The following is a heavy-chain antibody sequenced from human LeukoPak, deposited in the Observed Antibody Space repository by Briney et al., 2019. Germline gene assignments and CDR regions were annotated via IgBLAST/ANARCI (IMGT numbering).Heavy chain of an antibody. CDR3: ARETRLRWTDY. D-gene: IGHD5-24*01. CDR1: GFTFSSFG. V-gene: IGHV3-30*02. CDR2: IQTDGSDK. J-gene: IGHJ4*02. Sequence: TGGSLRLSCAGSGFTFSSFGMHWVRQAPGKGLEGVIFIQTDGSDKYYADSVKGRFTVSRDNSKNTLYLQMNSLRAENTAVYYCARETRLRWTDYWGQGTLVTVSS.